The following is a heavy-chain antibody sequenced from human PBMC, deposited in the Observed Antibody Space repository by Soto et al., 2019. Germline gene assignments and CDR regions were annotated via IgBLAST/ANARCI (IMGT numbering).Heavy chain of an antibody. V-gene: IGHV1-8*01. CDR1: GYTFTSYD. J-gene: IGHJ5*02. Sequence: ASVKVSCKASGYTFTSYDINWVRQATGQGLEWMGWMNPNSGNTGYAQKFQGRVTMTRNTSISTAYMELSSLRSEDTAVYYCARGYCSSTSCYDWFDPWGQGTLVTVSS. D-gene: IGHD2-2*01. CDR2: MNPNSGNT. CDR3: ARGYCSSTSCYDWFDP.